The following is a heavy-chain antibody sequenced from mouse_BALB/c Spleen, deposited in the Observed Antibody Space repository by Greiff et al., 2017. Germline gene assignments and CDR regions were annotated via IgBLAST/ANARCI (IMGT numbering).Heavy chain of an antibody. CDR2: ISYSGST. Sequence: EVKLQESGPGLVKPSQSLSLTCTVTGYSITSDYAWNWIRQFPGNKLEWMGYISYSGSTSYNPSLKSRISITRDTSKNQFFLQLNSVTTEDTATYYCARSDYGSSYGSFDYWGQGTTLTVSS. J-gene: IGHJ2*01. CDR1: GYSITSDYA. V-gene: IGHV3-2*02. CDR3: ARSDYGSSYGSFDY. D-gene: IGHD1-1*01.